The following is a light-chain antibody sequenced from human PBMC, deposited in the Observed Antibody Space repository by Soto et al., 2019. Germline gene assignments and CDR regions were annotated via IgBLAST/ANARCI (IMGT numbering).Light chain of an antibody. CDR3: QQYKSASFT. J-gene: IGKJ3*01. CDR1: QGILNY. CDR2: AAS. Sequence: DIQMTQSPSSLSASVGDRVTITCRASQGILNYLAWYQQKPGQVPKLLIYAASTLQPGVPYRFSGGGSGTDFPLTISNLQPEDVATYYCQQYKSASFTFGPGTKVDIK. V-gene: IGKV1-27*01.